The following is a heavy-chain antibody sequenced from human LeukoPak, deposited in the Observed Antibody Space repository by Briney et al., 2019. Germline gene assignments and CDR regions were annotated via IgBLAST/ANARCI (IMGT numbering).Heavy chain of an antibody. Sequence: MSGGSLRLSRAASGFTFSSYSMNWVRQAPGKGLEWVSSISSSSSYIYYADSVKGRFTISRDNAKNSLYLQMNSLRAEDTAVYYCARDLRRIAVAGYYFDYWGQGTLVTVSS. J-gene: IGHJ4*02. CDR2: ISSSSSYI. V-gene: IGHV3-21*01. D-gene: IGHD6-19*01. CDR3: ARDLRRIAVAGYYFDY. CDR1: GFTFSSYS.